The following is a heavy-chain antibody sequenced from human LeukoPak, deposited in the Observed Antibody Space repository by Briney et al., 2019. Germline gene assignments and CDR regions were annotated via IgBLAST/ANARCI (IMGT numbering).Heavy chain of an antibody. D-gene: IGHD3-22*01. CDR3: ARAGHVITMIVVLDAFDI. CDR1: GFTLSQYA. J-gene: IGHJ3*02. CDR2: IWYDGSND. V-gene: IGHV3-33*01. Sequence: PGRSLRLSCAASGFTLSQYAMHWVRQAPGKGLEWVAAIWYDGSNDYYADSVKGRFTISRDNSKNTLSLQMNSLRAEDTAVYYCARAGHVITMIVVLDAFDIWGQGTMVTVSS.